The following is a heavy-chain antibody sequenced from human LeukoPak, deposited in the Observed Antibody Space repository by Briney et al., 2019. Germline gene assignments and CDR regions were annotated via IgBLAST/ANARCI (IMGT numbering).Heavy chain of an antibody. D-gene: IGHD3-9*01. CDR2: IIPILGIA. J-gene: IGHJ5*02. Sequence: SVKVSCKASGGTFSSYAISWVRQAPGQGLEWMGRIIPILGIANYAQKFQGRVTITADKSTSTAHMELSSLRSEDTAVYYCARAPTVYLAWFDPWGQGTLVTVSS. V-gene: IGHV1-69*04. CDR1: GGTFSSYA. CDR3: ARAPTVYLAWFDP.